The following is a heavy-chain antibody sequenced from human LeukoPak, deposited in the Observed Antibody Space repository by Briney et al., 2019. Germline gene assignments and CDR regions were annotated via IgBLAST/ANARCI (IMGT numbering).Heavy chain of an antibody. D-gene: IGHD2-21*01. CDR2: IKQDGSEK. J-gene: IGHJ4*02. Sequence: PGRSLRLSCAASGFTFSSYWMSWVRQAPGKGLEWVANIKQDGSEKYYVDSVKGRFTISRDNAKNSLYLQMNSLRAEDTAVYYCARIGEGGDPYFDYWGQGALVTVSS. V-gene: IGHV3-7*01. CDR3: ARIGEGGDPYFDY. CDR1: GFTFSSYW.